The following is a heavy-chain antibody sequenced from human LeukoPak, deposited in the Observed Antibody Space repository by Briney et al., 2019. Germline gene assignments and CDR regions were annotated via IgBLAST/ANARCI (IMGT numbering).Heavy chain of an antibody. V-gene: IGHV3-30*03. CDR1: GFTFSSYG. CDR3: ATTTTVTTWGYYYGMDV. J-gene: IGHJ6*02. Sequence: GRSLRLSCAASGFTFSSYGMHWVRQAPGKGLEWVAVISYGGSNKYYADSVKGRFTISRDNSKNTLYLQMNSLRAEDTAVYYCATTTTVTTWGYYYGMDVWGQGTTVTVSS. D-gene: IGHD4-17*01. CDR2: ISYGGSNK.